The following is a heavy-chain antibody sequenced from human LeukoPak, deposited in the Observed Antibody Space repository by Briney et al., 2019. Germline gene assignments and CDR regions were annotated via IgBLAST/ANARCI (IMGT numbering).Heavy chain of an antibody. Sequence: SETLSLTCTVSGGSISSYYWSWIRQPPGKGLEWIGYIYYSGSTNYNPSLKSRVTISVDTSKNQFSLKLCSVTAADTAVYYCARATGYYFTRGFDYWGQGTLVTVSS. CDR1: GGSISSYY. V-gene: IGHV4-59*01. CDR2: IYYSGST. J-gene: IGHJ4*02. CDR3: ARATGYYFTRGFDY. D-gene: IGHD3-9*01.